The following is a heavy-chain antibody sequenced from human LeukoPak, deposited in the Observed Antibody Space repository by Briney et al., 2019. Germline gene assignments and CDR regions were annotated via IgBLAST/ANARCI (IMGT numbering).Heavy chain of an antibody. J-gene: IGHJ1*01. CDR1: GLSFSGQW. CDR2: IKYDGTEK. Sequence: PGGSLRLSCGGSGLSFSGQWMNWVRQAPGQGLEWVANIKYDGTEKYYVASVKGRFTISRDNAKNTVYLQMNSLRAEDTAVYYCARDARYSFQLWGQGTLVTVSS. V-gene: IGHV3-7*01. D-gene: IGHD4-11*01. CDR3: ARDARYSFQL.